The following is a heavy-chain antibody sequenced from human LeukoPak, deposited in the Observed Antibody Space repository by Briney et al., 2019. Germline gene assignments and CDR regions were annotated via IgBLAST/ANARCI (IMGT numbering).Heavy chain of an antibody. V-gene: IGHV1-24*01. Sequence: ASVKVSCKVSGYTLTELSMHWVRQAPGKGLEWMGGFDPEDGETIYAQKFQGRVTMTEDTSTSTSYMELRSLRSDDTAVYYCATDYYVRATQGEAFDLWGQGTMVTVSS. CDR3: ATDYYVRATQGEAFDL. D-gene: IGHD1-26*01. CDR1: GYTLTELS. CDR2: FDPEDGET. J-gene: IGHJ3*01.